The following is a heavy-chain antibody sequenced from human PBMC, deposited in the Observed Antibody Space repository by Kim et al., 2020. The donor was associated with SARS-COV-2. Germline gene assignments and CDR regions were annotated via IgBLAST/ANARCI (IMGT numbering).Heavy chain of an antibody. Sequence: GGSLRLSCAASGFTFSSYWMHWVRQAPGKGLVWVSRIDNEGSTINYADSVKGRFTVSRDDARNTQYLQMNSLRAEDTAVYYCVRGTSDWPGVDYWGQGTLVTVST. CDR1: GFTFSSYW. CDR3: VRGTSDWPGVDY. V-gene: IGHV3-74*01. D-gene: IGHD2-21*02. J-gene: IGHJ4*02. CDR2: IDNEGSTI.